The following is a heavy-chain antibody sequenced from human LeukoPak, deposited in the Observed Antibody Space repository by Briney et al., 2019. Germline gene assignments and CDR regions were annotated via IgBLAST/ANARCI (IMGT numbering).Heavy chain of an antibody. D-gene: IGHD3-22*01. J-gene: IGHJ4*02. CDR2: IHTRGST. Sequence: SETLPLTCTVSGGSISGYYWSWIRQPAGKGLEWIGRIHTRGSTNYNPSLKSRVTMSVDTSKNQFSLKLSSVTAADTAVYYCAGEGHYYDSSGYYYGGEDYWGQGTLVTVSS. CDR3: AGEGHYYDSSGYYYGGEDY. CDR1: GGSISGYY. V-gene: IGHV4-4*07.